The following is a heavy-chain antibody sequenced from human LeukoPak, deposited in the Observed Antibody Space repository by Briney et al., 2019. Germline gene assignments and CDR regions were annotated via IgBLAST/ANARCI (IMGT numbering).Heavy chain of an antibody. V-gene: IGHV3-7*01. CDR1: GFTFNSHW. CDR3: ARVGEDYDILTGPIDY. Sequence: PGGSLRLSCAASGFTFNSHWMSWVRQAPGKGLEWVANIKQDGSEKYYVDSVKGRFTISRDNAKNSLYLQMNSLRAEDTAVYYCARVGEDYDILTGPIDYWGQGTLVTVSS. D-gene: IGHD3-9*01. J-gene: IGHJ4*02. CDR2: IKQDGSEK.